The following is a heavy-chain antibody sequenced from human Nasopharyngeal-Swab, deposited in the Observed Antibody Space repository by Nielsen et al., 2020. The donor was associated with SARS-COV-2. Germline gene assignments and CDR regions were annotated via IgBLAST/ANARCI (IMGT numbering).Heavy chain of an antibody. CDR2: INAGNGNT. CDR3: ARDQRSGFLEWLPSHNWFDP. CDR1: GYTFTSYA. Sequence: ASVKVSCKASGYTFTSYAMRWVRQAPGQRLEWMGWINAGNGNTKYSQKFQGRVTITRDTSASTAYMELSSLRSEDTAVYYCARDQRSGFLEWLPSHNWFDPWGQGTLVTVSS. J-gene: IGHJ5*02. D-gene: IGHD3-3*01. V-gene: IGHV1-3*01.